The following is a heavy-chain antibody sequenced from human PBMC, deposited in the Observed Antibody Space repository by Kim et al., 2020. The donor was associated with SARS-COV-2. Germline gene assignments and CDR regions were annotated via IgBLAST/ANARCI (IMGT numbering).Heavy chain of an antibody. V-gene: IGHV4-59*01. J-gene: IGHJ4*02. D-gene: IGHD3-3*01. CDR3: ARYYDFWSGYYLFDY. Sequence: PALKSRVTISVDTSKNQFYLKLSSVTAADTAVYYCARYYDFWSGYYLFDYWGQGTLVTVSS.